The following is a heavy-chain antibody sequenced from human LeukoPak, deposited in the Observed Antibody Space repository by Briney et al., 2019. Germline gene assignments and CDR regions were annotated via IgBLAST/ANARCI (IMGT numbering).Heavy chain of an antibody. CDR2: ISAYNGNT. CDR1: GYTFTSYG. D-gene: IGHD4-17*01. J-gene: IGHJ4*02. CDR3: ARHSDDYGDYTPSY. V-gene: IGHV1-18*01. Sequence: ASVKVSCKASGYTFTSYGISWVRQAPGQGLEWMGWISAYNGNTNYAQKLQGRVTMFTDTSTSTAYMELRSLRSDDTAVYYCARHSDDYGDYTPSYWGQGTLVTVSS.